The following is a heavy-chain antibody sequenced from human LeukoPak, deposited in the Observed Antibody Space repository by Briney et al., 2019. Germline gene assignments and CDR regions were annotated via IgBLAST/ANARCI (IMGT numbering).Heavy chain of an antibody. V-gene: IGHV3-23*01. J-gene: IGHJ4*02. CDR1: GFAFSTYA. CDR2: ISTSGRAT. D-gene: IGHD2-2*01. CDR3: AKAHCSSTSCSRADN. Sequence: PGGSLRLSCAASGFAFSTYAMTWVRQAPEKGLQWVSTISTSGRATYYADSVKGRVTISRVQSTNTVYLQMNSLRADDTAVYYCAKAHCSSTSCSRADNWGQGTLVTVSS.